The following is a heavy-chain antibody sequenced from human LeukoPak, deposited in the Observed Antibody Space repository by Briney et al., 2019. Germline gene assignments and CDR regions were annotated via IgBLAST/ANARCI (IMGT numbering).Heavy chain of an antibody. J-gene: IGHJ4*02. CDR3: ERDSGHYDSSGFPLYYFDY. D-gene: IGHD3-22*01. V-gene: IGHV1-69*13. Sequence: ASVKVSCKASGGTFSSYAISWVRQAPGQGLEWMGGIIPIFGTANYAQKFQGRVTITADESTSTAYMELSSLRSEDTAVYYCERDSGHYDSSGFPLYYFDYWGQGTLVTVSS. CDR2: IIPIFGTA. CDR1: GGTFSSYA.